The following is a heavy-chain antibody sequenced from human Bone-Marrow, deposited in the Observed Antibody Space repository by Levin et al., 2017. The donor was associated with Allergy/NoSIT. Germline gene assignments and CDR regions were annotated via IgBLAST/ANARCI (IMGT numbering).Heavy chain of an antibody. CDR1: RFSFSTYG. CDR3: AKDQIDGRGWSLQAFDI. V-gene: IGHV3-30*18. Sequence: GGSLRLSCAASRFSFSTYGMHWVRQAPGKGLEWVAVISYDGSDKYYADSVKGRFTISRDNSKNTLYLQMNSLRGADTAVYYCAKDQIDGRGWSLQAFDIWGQGTMVTVSS. J-gene: IGHJ3*02. CDR2: ISYDGSDK. D-gene: IGHD6-19*01.